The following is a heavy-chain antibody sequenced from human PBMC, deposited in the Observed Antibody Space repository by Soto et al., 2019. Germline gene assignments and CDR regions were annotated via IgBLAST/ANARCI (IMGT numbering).Heavy chain of an antibody. Sequence: GGSLRLSCAASGFTFSSYAMHWVRQAPGKGLEWVAVISYDGSNKYYADSVKGRFTISRDNSKNTLYLQMNSPRAEVTAVYYCASGGYSYGYYYYGMDVWGQGTTVTVSS. V-gene: IGHV3-30-3*01. J-gene: IGHJ6*02. CDR2: ISYDGSNK. D-gene: IGHD5-18*01. CDR3: ASGGYSYGYYYYGMDV. CDR1: GFTFSSYA.